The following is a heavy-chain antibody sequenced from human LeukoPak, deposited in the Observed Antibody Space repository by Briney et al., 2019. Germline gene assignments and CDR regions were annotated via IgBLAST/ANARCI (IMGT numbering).Heavy chain of an antibody. CDR3: ARRGGYSSSGSRFEY. Sequence: GESLKISCKGSGYTFTNYWIGWVRQMPGKGLEWMGIIYPGDSDTRYSPSFQGEVTISADKSISTAYLQWSSLKASDTAMYYCARRGGYSSSGSRFEYWGQGTLVTVPS. V-gene: IGHV5-51*01. CDR2: IYPGDSDT. J-gene: IGHJ4*02. D-gene: IGHD6-13*01. CDR1: GYTFTNYW.